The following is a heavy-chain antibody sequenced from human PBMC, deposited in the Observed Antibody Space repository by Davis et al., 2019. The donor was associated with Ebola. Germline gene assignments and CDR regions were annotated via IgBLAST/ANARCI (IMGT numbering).Heavy chain of an antibody. Sequence: ASVKVSCKASGYTFTGYYMHWVRQAPGQGLEWMGWINPNSGGTNYAQKFQGWVTMTRDTSISPAYMELSRLRSDDPAVYYCARSPRGAAAIVLNGMDVWGQGTTVTVSS. J-gene: IGHJ6*02. D-gene: IGHD2-2*01. CDR3: ARSPRGAAAIVLNGMDV. CDR1: GYTFTGYY. V-gene: IGHV1-2*04. CDR2: INPNSGGT.